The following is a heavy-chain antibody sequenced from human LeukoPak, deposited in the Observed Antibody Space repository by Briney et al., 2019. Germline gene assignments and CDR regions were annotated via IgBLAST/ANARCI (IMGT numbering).Heavy chain of an antibody. D-gene: IGHD6-19*01. CDR3: AKKAFSTGWTYFDY. J-gene: IGHJ4*02. CDR1: GFTFSSYT. V-gene: IGHV3-23*01. Sequence: GGSLRLSCAASGFTFSSYTMSWVRQAPGKWLEWVSAVDGGGGSTYYADSVKGRFTISRDNSKNTLFLQMNSLRADDTAVYYCAKKAFSTGWTYFDYWGQGLLVTVSS. CDR2: VDGGGGST.